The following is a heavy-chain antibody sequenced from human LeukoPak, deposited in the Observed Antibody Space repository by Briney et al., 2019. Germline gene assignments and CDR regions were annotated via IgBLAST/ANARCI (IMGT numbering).Heavy chain of an antibody. D-gene: IGHD4-17*01. CDR1: GFTFSSYA. V-gene: IGHV3-30*04. Sequence: GRSLRLSCAASGFTFSSYAMHWVRQAPGKGLGWVAVISYDGSNKYYADSVKGRFTISRDNSKNTLYLQMNSLRAEDTAVYYCARNLSDYGDYTFAEYFQHWGQGTLVTVSS. CDR2: ISYDGSNK. J-gene: IGHJ1*01. CDR3: ARNLSDYGDYTFAEYFQH.